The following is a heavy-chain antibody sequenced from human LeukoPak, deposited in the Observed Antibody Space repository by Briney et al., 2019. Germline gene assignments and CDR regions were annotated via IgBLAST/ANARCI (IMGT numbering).Heavy chain of an antibody. CDR1: GGSFSGYY. V-gene: IGHV4-34*03. Sequence: SETLSLTCAVYGGSFSGYYWSWVRQPPGKGLEWIGEIYHSGSTNYNPSLKSRVTISVDKSKNQFSLKLSSVTAADTAVYYCQSRFADAFDIWGQGTMVTVSS. J-gene: IGHJ3*02. D-gene: IGHD3-3*01. CDR3: QSRFADAFDI. CDR2: IYHSGST.